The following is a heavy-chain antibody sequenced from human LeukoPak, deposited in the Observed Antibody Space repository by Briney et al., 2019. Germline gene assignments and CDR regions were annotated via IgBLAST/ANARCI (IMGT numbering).Heavy chain of an antibody. D-gene: IGHD5-18*01. CDR3: ARGGYSYGSFDY. CDR1: GGSISSGGYY. CDR2: IYYSGST. Sequence: SQTLSLTCTVSGGSISSGGYYWSWIRQRPGKGLEWIGYIYYSGSTYYNPSLKSRVTISVDTSKNQFSLKLSSVTAADTAVYYCARGGYSYGSFDYWGQGTLVTVSS. V-gene: IGHV4-31*03. J-gene: IGHJ4*02.